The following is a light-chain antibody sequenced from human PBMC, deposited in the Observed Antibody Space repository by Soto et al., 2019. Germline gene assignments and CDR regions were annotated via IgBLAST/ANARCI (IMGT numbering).Light chain of an antibody. CDR2: SAS. V-gene: IGKV3-15*01. CDR1: QSAISN. CDR3: TQYEVLPRS. J-gene: IGKJ1*01. Sequence: IEMKQSPAALSLSIGDRVTLTCRASQSAISNLAWYQQKPGQTPKLLIYSASTRATGIPARFSGSGSGTDFTLTIFSLQSEDFALYCCTQYEVLPRSFGEGTKVDIK.